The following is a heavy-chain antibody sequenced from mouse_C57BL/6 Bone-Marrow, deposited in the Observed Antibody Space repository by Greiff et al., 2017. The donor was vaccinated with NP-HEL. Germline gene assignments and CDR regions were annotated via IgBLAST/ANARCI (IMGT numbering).Heavy chain of an antibody. CDR3: AMGPGGFAY. D-gene: IGHD2-3*01. V-gene: IGHV1-76*01. CDR2: IYPGSGNT. Sequence: QVQLQQSGAELVRPGASVKLSCKASGYTFTDYYINWVKQRPGQGLEWIARIYPGSGNTYYNEKFKGKATLTAEKSSSTAYMQLSSLTSEDSAVYFCAMGPGGFAYWGQGTLVTVSA. CDR1: GYTFTDYY. J-gene: IGHJ3*01.